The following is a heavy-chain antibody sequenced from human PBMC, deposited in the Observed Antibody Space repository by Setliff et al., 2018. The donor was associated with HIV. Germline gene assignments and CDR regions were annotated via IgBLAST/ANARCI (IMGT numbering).Heavy chain of an antibody. J-gene: IGHJ4*02. Sequence: SETLSLTCSVSGASLTSGSYFWNWLRLPAGKGLEWIGYVNTSGKHNYNPSLESRAAIFLDTSKKQFSLSLTSVTAADTAVYYCARGEGGFLDFDLVLTTFDFWGQGTPVTVS. CDR1: GASLTSGSYF. D-gene: IGHD3-9*01. V-gene: IGHV4-61*09. CDR2: VNTSGKH. CDR3: ARGEGGFLDFDLVLTTFDF.